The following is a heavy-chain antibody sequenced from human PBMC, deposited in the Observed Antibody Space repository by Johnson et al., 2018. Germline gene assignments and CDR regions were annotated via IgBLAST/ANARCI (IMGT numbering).Heavy chain of an antibody. D-gene: IGHD3-22*01. CDR1: GFTFSNYW. CDR3: VRDRYYYDCSGYSYFFDQ. V-gene: IGHV3-74*01. J-gene: IGHJ4*02. Sequence: EVQLLETGGGLMQPGGSLRISCAASGFTFSNYWMHWVRQAPGKGLVWVSRINTDGSPTNYADSVKGRFTISRDHSKNTLYLQMNSLRAEDTAVSYCVRDRYYYDCSGYSYFFDQWGQGTLVTVSS. CDR2: INTDGSPT.